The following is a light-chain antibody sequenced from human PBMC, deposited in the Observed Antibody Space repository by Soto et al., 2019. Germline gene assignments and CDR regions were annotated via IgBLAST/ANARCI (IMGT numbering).Light chain of an antibody. Sequence: QSALTQPASVSGSPGQSITISCTGTNSDVGSYNLVSWFQQHPGEAPKLMIYEGTKRPSGMSSRFSGSKSGNTASLTISGLQADDEADYYCCSYAGNRNVFGTGTKLTVL. V-gene: IGLV2-23*03. CDR2: EGT. CDR3: CSYAGNRNV. CDR1: NSDVGSYNL. J-gene: IGLJ1*01.